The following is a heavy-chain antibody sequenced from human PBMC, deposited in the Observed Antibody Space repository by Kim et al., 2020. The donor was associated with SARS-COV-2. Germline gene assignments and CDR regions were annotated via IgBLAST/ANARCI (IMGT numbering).Heavy chain of an antibody. Sequence: SETLSLTCTVSGGSISSSSYYWGWIRQPPGKGLEWIGSIYYSGSTYYNPSLKSRVTISVDTSKNQFSLKLSSVTAADTAVYYCARHEGGSSGDIDYWGQGTLVTVSS. CDR1: GGSISSSSYY. CDR3: ARHEGGSSGDIDY. J-gene: IGHJ4*02. CDR2: IYYSGST. V-gene: IGHV4-39*01. D-gene: IGHD3-22*01.